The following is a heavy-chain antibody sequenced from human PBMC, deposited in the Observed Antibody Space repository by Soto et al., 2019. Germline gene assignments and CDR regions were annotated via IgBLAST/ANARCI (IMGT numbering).Heavy chain of an antibody. CDR1: GFTFSSYA. Sequence: GGSLRLSCAASGFTFSSYAMSWVRQAPGKGLEWVSAISGSGGSTYYADSVKGRFTNSRDNSKNTLYLQMNSLGAEDRAVYYCAKSMRYFDWLLPAGAFDIWGQGTMVTVSS. CDR3: AKSMRYFDWLLPAGAFDI. D-gene: IGHD3-9*01. J-gene: IGHJ3*02. CDR2: ISGSGGST. V-gene: IGHV3-23*01.